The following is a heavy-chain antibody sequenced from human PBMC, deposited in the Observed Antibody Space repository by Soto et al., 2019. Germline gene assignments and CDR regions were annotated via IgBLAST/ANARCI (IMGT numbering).Heavy chain of an antibody. J-gene: IGHJ6*01. CDR1: GYTFTSYG. V-gene: IGHV1-18*04. CDR2: ISAYNGNT. Sequence: AAVNVSCKASGYTFTSYGISWVLQAPGQGLEWMGWISAYNGNTNYAQKLQGRVTMTTDTSTSTAYMELRSLRSDDTAVYYCARGTGGFGELYYYYGMEVWGQGTTVIVSS. D-gene: IGHD3-10*01. CDR3: ARGTGGFGELYYYYGMEV.